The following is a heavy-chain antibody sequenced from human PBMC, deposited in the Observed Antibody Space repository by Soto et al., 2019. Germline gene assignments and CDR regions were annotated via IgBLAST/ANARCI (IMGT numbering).Heavy chain of an antibody. V-gene: IGHV4-59*01. CDR2: IYYSGST. CDR3: ASSHSSSWYPGWFDP. Sequence: PSETLSLTCTVSGGSISSYYWSWIRQPPGKGLEWIGYIYYSGSTNYNPSLKSRVTISVDTSKNQFSLKLSSVTAADTAVYYCASSHSSSWYPGWFDPWGQGALVTVS. J-gene: IGHJ5*02. D-gene: IGHD6-13*01. CDR1: GGSISSYY.